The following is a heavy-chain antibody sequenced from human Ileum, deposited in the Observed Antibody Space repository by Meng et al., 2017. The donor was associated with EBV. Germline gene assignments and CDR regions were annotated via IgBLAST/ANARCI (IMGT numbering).Heavy chain of an antibody. CDR2: IYWDDDK. J-gene: IGHJ4*02. CDR3: AHSTQSSGQRLSFDY. CDR1: GFSLSTSGVG. Sequence: QITLKESGPTLVKPXXXXTLXXPXXGFSLSTSGVGVGWIRQSPGKALEWLALIYWDDDKRYSPSLKSRLTITKDTSKNQVVLTMTNMDPVDTATYYCAHSTQSSGQRLSFDYWGQGTLVTVSS. V-gene: IGHV2-5*02. D-gene: IGHD3-22*01.